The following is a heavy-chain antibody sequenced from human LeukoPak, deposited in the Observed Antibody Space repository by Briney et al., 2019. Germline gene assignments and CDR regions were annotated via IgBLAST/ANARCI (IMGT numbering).Heavy chain of an antibody. CDR3: ARFLGYCSSTSCYTWDY. Sequence: PSETLSLTCTVSGGSISSSSYYWGWIRQPPGKGLEWIGSIYYSGSTYYNPSLKSRVTISVDTSKNQFSLKLSPVTAADTAVYYCARFLGYCSSTSCYTWDYWGQGTLVTVSS. CDR2: IYYSGST. J-gene: IGHJ4*02. V-gene: IGHV4-39*01. CDR1: GGSISSSSYY. D-gene: IGHD2-2*02.